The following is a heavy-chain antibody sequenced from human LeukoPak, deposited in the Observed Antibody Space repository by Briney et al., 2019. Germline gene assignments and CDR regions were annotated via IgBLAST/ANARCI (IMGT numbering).Heavy chain of an antibody. D-gene: IGHD3-3*01. CDR3: ARAWTIFGVNNLDY. J-gene: IGHJ4*02. Sequence: SETLSLTCAVYGVSFSGYYLSWIRQPPGKGLEWMGEINHSGSTNYNPSLKSRFTISVDTSKNQFSLKLSSVTAADTAVYYCARAWTIFGVNNLDYWGQGTLVTVSS. CDR2: INHSGST. CDR1: GVSFSGYY. V-gene: IGHV4-34*01.